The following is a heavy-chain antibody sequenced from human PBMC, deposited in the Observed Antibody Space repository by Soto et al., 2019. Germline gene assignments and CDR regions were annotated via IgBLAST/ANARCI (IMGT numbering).Heavy chain of an antibody. V-gene: IGHV1-69*13. CDR1: GGTFSSYA. CDR3: ASDYGGNSSGAFDI. Sequence: SVKVSCKASGGTFSSYAISWVRQAPGQGLEWMGGIIPIFGTANYAQKFQGRVTVTADESTSTAYMELSSLRSEDTAVYYCASDYGGNSSGAFDIWGQGTMVTVSS. D-gene: IGHD4-17*01. CDR2: IIPIFGTA. J-gene: IGHJ3*02.